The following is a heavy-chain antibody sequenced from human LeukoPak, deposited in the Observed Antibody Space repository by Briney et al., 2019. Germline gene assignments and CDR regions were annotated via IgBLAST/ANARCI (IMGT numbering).Heavy chain of an antibody. CDR1: GGSISSSSYY. V-gene: IGHV4-39*07. CDR3: ARPMVRGVIIMGAFDI. J-gene: IGHJ3*02. Sequence: SETLSLTCTVSGGSISSSSYYWGWIRRPPGKGLEWIGSIYYSGSTYYNPSLKSRVTISVDTSKNQFSLKLSSVTAADTAVYYCARPMVRGVIIMGAFDIWGQGTMVTVSS. D-gene: IGHD3-10*01. CDR2: IYYSGST.